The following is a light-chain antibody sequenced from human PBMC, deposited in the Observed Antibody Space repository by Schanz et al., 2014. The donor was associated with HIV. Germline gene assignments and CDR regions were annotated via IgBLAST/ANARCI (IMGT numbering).Light chain of an antibody. J-gene: IGLJ3*02. V-gene: IGLV2-14*03. CDR1: SSDVGGYNY. CDR2: DVS. CDR3: AAWGDSLDGWV. Sequence: QSVLTQPASVSGSPGQSITIPCTGTSSDVGGYNYVAWYQQHPGKAPKLMIYDVSDRPSGISNRFSGSKSGNTASLTISGLQAEDEADYYCAAWGDSLDGWVFGGGTKLTVL.